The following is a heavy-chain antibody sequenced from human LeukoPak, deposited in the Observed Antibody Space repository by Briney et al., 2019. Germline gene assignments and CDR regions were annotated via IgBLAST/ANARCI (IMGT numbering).Heavy chain of an antibody. J-gene: IGHJ4*02. CDR2: IYYTGST. V-gene: IGHV4-59*08. CDR3: ARLPGDY. Sequence: SETLSLTCTVSGGSITTSYWSWIRQPPGKGLEWIGYIYYTGSTNYNSSLKSRVTISVDTSKNQFSLKPNSVTPADTAVYYCARLPGDYWGQGTLVIVSS. CDR1: GGSITTSY.